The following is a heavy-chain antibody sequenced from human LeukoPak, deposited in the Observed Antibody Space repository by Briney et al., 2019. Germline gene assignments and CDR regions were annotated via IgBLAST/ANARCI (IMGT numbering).Heavy chain of an antibody. Sequence: SETLSLTCTVSGGSISSSSYYWGWIRQPPGKGLEWIGSIYYSGSTYYNPSLKSRVTISVDTSKNQFSLKLSSVTAADTAVYYCARKYGITGTKYYYYYYYMDVWGKGTTVTVSS. CDR2: IYYSGST. D-gene: IGHD1-20*01. J-gene: IGHJ6*03. CDR3: ARKYGITGTKYYYYYYYMDV. CDR1: GGSISSSSYY. V-gene: IGHV4-39*01.